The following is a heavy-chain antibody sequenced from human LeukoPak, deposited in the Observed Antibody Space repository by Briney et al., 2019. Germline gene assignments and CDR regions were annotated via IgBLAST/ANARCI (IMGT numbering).Heavy chain of an antibody. CDR1: GFTVSSNY. CDR3: ARVEIETFDY. Sequence: PGGSLRLSCAASGFTVSSNYTSWVRQAPGKGLEWVSVIYSGGSTYYADSVKGRFTISRDNSKNTLYLQMNSLRAEDTAVYYCARVEIETFDYWGQGTLVTVSS. CDR2: IYSGGST. D-gene: IGHD3-22*01. V-gene: IGHV3-66*01. J-gene: IGHJ4*02.